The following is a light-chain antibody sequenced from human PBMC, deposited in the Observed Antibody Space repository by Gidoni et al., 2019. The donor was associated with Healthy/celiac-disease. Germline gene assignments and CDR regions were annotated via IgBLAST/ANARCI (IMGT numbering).Light chain of an antibody. J-gene: IGKJ1*01. CDR2: WAS. CDR1: QSVLYSSNNKNY. Sequence: DIVSTQSPDSLAVSLGERATINCKSSQSVLYSSNNKNYLALYQQKPGQPPKLLIDWASTRESVVPDRFSGSGSGTDFTLTISSLQAEDVAVYYCHQYYSTPWTFGQGTKVEIK. CDR3: HQYYSTPWT. V-gene: IGKV4-1*01.